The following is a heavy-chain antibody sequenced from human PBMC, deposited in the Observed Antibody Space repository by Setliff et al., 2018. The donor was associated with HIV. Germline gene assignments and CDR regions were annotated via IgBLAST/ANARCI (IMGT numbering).Heavy chain of an antibody. V-gene: IGHV2-70*11. Sequence: SGPTLVNPTQTLTLTCTVSGFSIGTLGMCVGWIRQPPGKALEWLARIDWDDDKYYSTSLRTRLTVSKDNSKNQVVLTMTNMDPVDTATYYCARTTAGIVGAPDYWGQGTLVTVSS. CDR3: ARTTAGIVGAPDY. J-gene: IGHJ4*02. CDR2: IDWDDDK. CDR1: GFSIGTLGMC. D-gene: IGHD1-26*01.